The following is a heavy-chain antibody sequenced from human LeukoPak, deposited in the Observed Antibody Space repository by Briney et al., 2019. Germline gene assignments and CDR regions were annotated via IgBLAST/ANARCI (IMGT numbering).Heavy chain of an antibody. CDR2: ISGSGGST. V-gene: IGHV3-23*01. CDR1: GFTFSSCA. Sequence: PGGSLRLSCAASGFTFSSCAMSWVRQAPGKGLEWVSAISGSGGSTYYADSVKGRFTISRDNSKNTLYLQMNSLRAEDTAVYYCAKVRAVVVPAAIVDYWGQGTLVTVSS. D-gene: IGHD2-2*02. J-gene: IGHJ4*02. CDR3: AKVRAVVVPAAIVDY.